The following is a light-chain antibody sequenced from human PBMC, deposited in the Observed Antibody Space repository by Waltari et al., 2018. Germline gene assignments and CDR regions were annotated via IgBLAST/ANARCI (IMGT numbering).Light chain of an antibody. V-gene: IGLV2-14*01. J-gene: IGLJ3*02. CDR2: DVS. CDR3: SSYTGSSTWV. CDR1: SSDIGGYHY. Sequence: QSALTQPAPVSGSPGQSLTLSCPRTSSDIGGYHYVSWYQQHVGKAPKRMIYDVSKRPSGVSYRFSGSKSGNTASLTISGLQAEDEADYYCSSYTGSSTWVFGGGTKLTVL.